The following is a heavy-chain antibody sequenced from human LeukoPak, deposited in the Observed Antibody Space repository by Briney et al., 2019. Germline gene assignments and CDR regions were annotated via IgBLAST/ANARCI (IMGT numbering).Heavy chain of an antibody. D-gene: IGHD1-26*01. Sequence: GGSLRLSRAASGFSFSSYAMSWVRQAPGKGLEWVSAISGSGGSTYYAASVKGRFTISRDNSKNTLYLQMNSLRAEDTAVYYCAKDLSGSYGYWGQGTLVTVSS. J-gene: IGHJ4*02. CDR2: ISGSGGST. CDR1: GFSFSSYA. V-gene: IGHV3-23*01. CDR3: AKDLSGSYGY.